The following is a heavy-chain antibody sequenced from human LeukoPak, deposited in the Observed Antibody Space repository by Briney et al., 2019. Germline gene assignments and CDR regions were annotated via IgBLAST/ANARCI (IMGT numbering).Heavy chain of an antibody. J-gene: IGHJ4*02. V-gene: IGHV3-9*01. CDR2: ISWNSGII. CDR3: TKDSVAMVTTSDY. CDR1: GFPFHDYA. D-gene: IGHD5-18*01. Sequence: GGSLRLSCAGSGFPFHDYAMHSVRQAPGNGLDGVSGISWNSGIIGYADSVKGRFTTSRDNAKNSLYLQMNSLRPEDTALYYCTKDSVAMVTTSDYWGQGTLVTVSS.